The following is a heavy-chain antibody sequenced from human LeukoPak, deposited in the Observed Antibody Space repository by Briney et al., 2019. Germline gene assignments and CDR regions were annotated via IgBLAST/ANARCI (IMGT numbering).Heavy chain of an antibody. CDR1: GFTVSSNY. Sequence: AGGSLRLSCAASGFTVSSNYMNWVRQAPGKGLEWVSSISSSSSYIYYADSVKGRFTISRDNAKNSLYLQMNSLRAEDTAVYYCARDQAAVAAPSDYWGQGTLVTVSS. CDR2: ISSSSSYI. J-gene: IGHJ4*02. CDR3: ARDQAAVAAPSDY. V-gene: IGHV3-21*01. D-gene: IGHD6-19*01.